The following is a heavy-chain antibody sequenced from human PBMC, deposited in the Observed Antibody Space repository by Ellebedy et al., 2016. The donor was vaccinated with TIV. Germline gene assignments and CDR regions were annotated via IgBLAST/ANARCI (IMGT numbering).Heavy chain of an antibody. V-gene: IGHV4-59*02. Sequence: MPSETLSLTCTVSGASVSSSYWSWIRQPPGKGLEWIGYLYDLSGIGSTKYNPSLKSRVTISGDTSKNQFSLRLTSVTAADPAVYFCARHLGRYYEMWFDPWGQGSLVTVSS. CDR2: LYDLSGIGST. J-gene: IGHJ5*02. CDR1: GASVSSSY. CDR3: ARHLGRYYEMWFDP. D-gene: IGHD1-26*01.